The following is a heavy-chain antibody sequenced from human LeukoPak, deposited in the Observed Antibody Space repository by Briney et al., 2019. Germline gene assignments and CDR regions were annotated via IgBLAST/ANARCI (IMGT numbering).Heavy chain of an antibody. CDR2: INSDGRTI. J-gene: IGHJ4*02. D-gene: IGHD3-22*01. V-gene: IGHV3-74*01. Sequence: GGSLRLSCAASGFTVSGYWMNWVRQAPGKGLVWVSRINSDGRTISYADSVKGRFTISRDNAKNSLYLQMNSLRAEDTAVYYCARDFDYYDSSGYYFDYWGQGTLVTVSS. CDR1: GFTVSGYW. CDR3: ARDFDYYDSSGYYFDY.